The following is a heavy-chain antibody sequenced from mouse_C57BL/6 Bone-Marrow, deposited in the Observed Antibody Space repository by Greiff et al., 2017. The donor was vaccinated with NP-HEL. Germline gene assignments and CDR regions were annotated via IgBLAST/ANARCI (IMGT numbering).Heavy chain of an antibody. Sequence: QVQLQQSGAELVRPGASVTLSCKASGYTFTDYEMHWVKQTPVHGLEWIGAIDPETGGTAYNQKFKGKAILTADKSSSTAYMELRSLTSEDSAVYYCTRLALRIYWYFDVWGTGTTVTVSS. V-gene: IGHV1-15*01. J-gene: IGHJ1*03. CDR1: GYTFTDYE. CDR2: IDPETGGT. CDR3: TRLALRIYWYFDV.